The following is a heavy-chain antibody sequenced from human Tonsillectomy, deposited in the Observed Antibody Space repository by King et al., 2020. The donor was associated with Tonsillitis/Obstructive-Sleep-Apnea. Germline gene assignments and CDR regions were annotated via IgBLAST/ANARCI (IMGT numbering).Heavy chain of an antibody. CDR3: AKGGVLLWFGGNGGFDY. CDR1: GFTFSSYG. Sequence: VQLVESGGGVVQPGRSLRLSCAASGFTFSSYGMHWVRQAPGKGLEWVAVISYDGSNKYYADSVKGRFTISRDNSKNTLYLQMNSLRAEDTAVYYCAKGGVLLWFGGNGGFDYWGQGTLVTVSS. D-gene: IGHD3-10*01. J-gene: IGHJ4*02. CDR2: ISYDGSNK. V-gene: IGHV3-30*18.